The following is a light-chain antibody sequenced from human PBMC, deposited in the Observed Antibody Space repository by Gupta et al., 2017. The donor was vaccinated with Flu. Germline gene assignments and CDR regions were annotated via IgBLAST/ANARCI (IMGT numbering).Light chain of an antibody. V-gene: IGLV3-21*01. CDR2: YDA. CDR3: QVGETAADHWL. J-gene: IGLJ3*02. Sequence: GYTARTAGVGNNIGSENVRWYQHTPCQAPVLVVYYDAGRHSGIPERFSGSNSGYTATLTTSRVEAGDEADYYCQVGETAADHWLFGAGTKLTVV. CDR1: NIGSEN.